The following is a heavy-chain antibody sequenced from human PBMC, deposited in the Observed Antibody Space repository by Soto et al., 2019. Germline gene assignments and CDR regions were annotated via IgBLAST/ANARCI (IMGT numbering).Heavy chain of an antibody. CDR1: GYTFTSSY. V-gene: IGHV1-46*04. CDR2: INPNGGST. J-gene: IGHJ4*02. Sequence: ASVKVSCKASGYTFTSSYVHWVRQAPGQGLEWVAIINPNGGSTNYADSVKGRFTITRDNAKNSLYLEMNSLRDEDTAVYYCASHYDMWSGYLSPVDYWGQGTLVTVSS. CDR3: ASHYDMWSGYLSPVDY. D-gene: IGHD3-3*01.